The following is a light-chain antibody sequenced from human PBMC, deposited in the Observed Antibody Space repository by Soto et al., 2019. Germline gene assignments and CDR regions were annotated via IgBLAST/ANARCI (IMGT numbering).Light chain of an antibody. CDR3: QSYDSSLSGYV. CDR1: SSNIGAGYD. Sequence: QSVLPQPPSVSGAPGQRVTTPCTGSSSNIGAGYDVHWYQQLPGTAPKLLIYGNSNRPSGVPDRFSGSKSGTSASLAITGLQAEDVADYYCQSYDSSLSGYVFGTGTKVT. CDR2: GNS. V-gene: IGLV1-40*01. J-gene: IGLJ1*01.